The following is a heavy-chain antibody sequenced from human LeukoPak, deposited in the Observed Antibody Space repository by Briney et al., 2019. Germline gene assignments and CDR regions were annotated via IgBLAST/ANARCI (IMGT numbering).Heavy chain of an antibody. J-gene: IGHJ4*02. CDR3: ARVRGDYGDHYYFDY. V-gene: IGHV4-39*07. CDR2: IYYSGST. D-gene: IGHD4-17*01. Sequence: SETLSLTCTVSGGSISSYYWGWIRQPPGKGLEWIGSIYYSGSTYYNPSLKSRVTISVDTSKNQFSLKLSSVTAADTAVYYCARVRGDYGDHYYFDYWGQGTLVTVSS. CDR1: GGSISSYY.